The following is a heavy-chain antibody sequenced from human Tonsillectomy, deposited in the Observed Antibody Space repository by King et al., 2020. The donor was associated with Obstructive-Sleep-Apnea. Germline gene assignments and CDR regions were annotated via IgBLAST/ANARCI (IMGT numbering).Heavy chain of an antibody. J-gene: IGHJ1*01. CDR1: GFSLSTSGVG. CDR3: AHHQTYYYGSGSYPPFFQH. V-gene: IGHV2-5*01. Sequence: ITLKESGPTLVKPTQTLTLTCTFSGFSLSTSGVGVGWIRQPPGKALDWLALIYWNADKSHSPSLNRRLTITKDTSKNQVVLTMTNMDPVDTATYYCAHHQTYYYGSGSYPPFFQHWGQGTLVTVSS. CDR2: IYWNADK. D-gene: IGHD3-10*01.